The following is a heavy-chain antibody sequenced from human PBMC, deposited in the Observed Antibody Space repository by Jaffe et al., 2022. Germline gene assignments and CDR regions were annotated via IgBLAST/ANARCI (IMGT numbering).Heavy chain of an antibody. V-gene: IGHV1-46*03. CDR3: ARVTQGEVQGVIITADYYYYMDV. J-gene: IGHJ6*03. Sequence: QVQLVQSGAEVKKPGASVKVSCKASGYTFTSYYMHWVRQAPGQGLEWMGIINPSGGSTSYAQKFQGRVTMTRDTSTSTVYMELSSLRSEDTAVYYCARVTQGEVQGVIITADYYYYMDVWGKGTTVTVSS. CDR2: INPSGGST. D-gene: IGHD3-10*01. CDR1: GYTFTSYY.